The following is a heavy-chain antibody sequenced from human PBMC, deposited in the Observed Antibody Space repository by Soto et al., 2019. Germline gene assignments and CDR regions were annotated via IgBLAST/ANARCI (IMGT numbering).Heavy chain of an antibody. J-gene: IGHJ6*02. CDR2: IYYRGST. Sequence: TLSLTCAVYGDSITSYHWSWIRQPPGKGLEWIGYIYYRGSTNYNPSLKSRVTISVDTSKNQSSLKLSSVTAADTAVYYCARSDSGTYYCYGMDVWGQGTTVTVSS. D-gene: IGHD1-26*01. CDR3: ARSDSGTYYCYGMDV. V-gene: IGHV4-59*01. CDR1: GDSITSYH.